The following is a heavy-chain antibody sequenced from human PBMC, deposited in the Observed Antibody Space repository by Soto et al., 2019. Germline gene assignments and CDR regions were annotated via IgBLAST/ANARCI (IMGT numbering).Heavy chain of an antibody. V-gene: IGHV3-30-3*01. CDR3: ARVQFDSSGPTRDYYYYGMDV. CDR1: GFTFSSYA. CDR2: ISYDGSNK. J-gene: IGHJ6*02. Sequence: QVQLVESGGGVVQPGRSLRLSCAASGFTFSSYAMHWLRQAPGKGLEWVAVISYDGSNKYYADSVKGRFTISRDNSKNTLYRKMNRLRAEDTAVYYCARVQFDSSGPTRDYYYYGMDVWGQGTTVTVSS. D-gene: IGHD3-22*01.